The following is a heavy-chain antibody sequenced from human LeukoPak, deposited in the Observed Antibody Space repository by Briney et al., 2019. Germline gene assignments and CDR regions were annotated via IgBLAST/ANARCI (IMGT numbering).Heavy chain of an antibody. CDR1: GYTFTSYG. Sequence: ASVKVSCKASGYTFTSYGISWVRQTPGQGLEWMGWISAYNGNTNYAQKLQGRVTMTTDTSTSTAYMELSSLRSEDTAVYYCAGGRGGYCSSTSCYTALDVWGKGTTVTVSS. CDR2: ISAYNGNT. J-gene: IGHJ6*04. CDR3: AGGRGGYCSSTSCYTALDV. V-gene: IGHV1-18*01. D-gene: IGHD2-2*02.